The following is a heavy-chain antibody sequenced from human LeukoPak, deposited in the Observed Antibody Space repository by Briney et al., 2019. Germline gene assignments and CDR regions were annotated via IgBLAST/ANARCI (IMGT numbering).Heavy chain of an antibody. CDR3: ARGVLGYCNSTSCYTRYYGSGSYSYYYYMDV. Sequence: ASVKVSCKASGYTFTSYDINWVRQAPGQGLEWMGWMNPNSGNTGYAQKFQGRVTMTRNTSISTAYMGLSSLRSEDTAVYYCARGVLGYCNSTSCYTRYYGSGSYSYYYYMDVWGKGTTVTVSS. V-gene: IGHV1-8*01. CDR2: MNPNSGNT. CDR1: GYTFTSYD. J-gene: IGHJ6*03. D-gene: IGHD2-2*02.